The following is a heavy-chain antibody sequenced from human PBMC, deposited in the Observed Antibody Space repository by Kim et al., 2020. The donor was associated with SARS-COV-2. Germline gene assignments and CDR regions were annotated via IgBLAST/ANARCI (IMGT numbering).Heavy chain of an antibody. D-gene: IGHD2-15*01. J-gene: IGHJ5*02. CDR3: AHSQSLGVAATPDWFDP. V-gene: IGHV2-5*02. CDR2: IYWDDDK. CDR1: GFSLSTSGVG. Sequence: SGPTLVKPTQTLTLTCTFSGFSLSTSGVGVGWIRQPPGKALEWLALIYWDDDKRYSPSLKSRLTITKDTSKNQVVLTMTNMDPVDTATYYCAHSQSLGVAATPDWFDPWGQGTLVTVSS.